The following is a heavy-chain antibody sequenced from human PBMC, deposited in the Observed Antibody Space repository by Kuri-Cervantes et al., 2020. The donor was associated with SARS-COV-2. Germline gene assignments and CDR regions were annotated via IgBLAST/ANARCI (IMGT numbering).Heavy chain of an antibody. CDR2: ISGSGGST. D-gene: IGHD5-18*01. V-gene: IGHV3-23*01. CDR3: AASGYSYGFPYY. CDR1: GFTFDDYA. Sequence: GGSLRLSCAASGFTFDDYAMHWVRQAPGKGLEWVSAISGSGGSTYYADSVKGRFTISRDNSKNTLYLQMNSLRAEDTAVYYCAASGYSYGFPYYWGQGTLVTVSS. J-gene: IGHJ4*02.